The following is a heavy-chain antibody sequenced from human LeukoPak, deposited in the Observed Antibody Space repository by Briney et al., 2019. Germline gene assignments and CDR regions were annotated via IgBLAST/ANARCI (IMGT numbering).Heavy chain of an antibody. D-gene: IGHD3-16*02. CDR2: IYWNGGGT. CDR3: ARWELSGRVMERLSWIDH. Sequence: GGSLRLSCAASGFTFDDFGMTWVRHAPGKGLEWVSGIYWNGGGTVYADSVKGRFTISRDNAKKILYLQMNSLRVEDTAVYYCARWELSGRVMERLSWIDHWGQGALVTVSS. J-gene: IGHJ4*02. V-gene: IGHV3-20*04. CDR1: GFTFDDFG.